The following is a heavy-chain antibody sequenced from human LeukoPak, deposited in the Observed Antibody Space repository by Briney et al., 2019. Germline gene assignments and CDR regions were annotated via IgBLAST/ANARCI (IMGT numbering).Heavy chain of an antibody. V-gene: IGHV3-23*01. D-gene: IGHD5-12*01. CDR1: GFTFSSYA. J-gene: IGHJ4*02. CDR2: ISGSGGST. CDR3: AKDLGYSGYFGY. Sequence: GGSLRLSCAASGFTFSSYAMSWVRQAPGKGLEWVSAISGSGGSTYYADSVKGRLTISRDNSKNTLYLQMNSLRAEDTAVYYCAKDLGYSGYFGYWGQGTLVTVSS.